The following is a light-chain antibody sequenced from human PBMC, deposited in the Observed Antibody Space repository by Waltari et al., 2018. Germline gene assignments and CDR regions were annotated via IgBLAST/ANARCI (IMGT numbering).Light chain of an antibody. CDR3: QTWGTGTVV. Sequence: QRVLTQSPSAQEPLGASVKLTCTLSSGHSTYTIAWHQQQPEKGPRYLMRVNSDGTHSKGDGIPDRFSGSTSGGERHLTISSLQSEDEADYYCQTWGTGTVVFGGGTKLTVL. V-gene: IGLV4-69*01. J-gene: IGLJ2*01. CDR2: VNSDGTH. CDR1: SGHSTYT.